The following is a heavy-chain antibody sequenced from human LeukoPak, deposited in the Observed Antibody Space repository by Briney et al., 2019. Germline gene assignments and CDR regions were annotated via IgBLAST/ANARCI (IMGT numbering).Heavy chain of an antibody. CDR3: ARATGGLYYFDY. D-gene: IGHD1-1*01. J-gene: IGHJ4*02. V-gene: IGHV4-31*03. Sequence: SQTLSLTCTVSGGSSSSSDYHWTWIRQHPGKGLEWIGYIYYSGSTYYNPSLKSRVTISVDTSKNQFSLKLSSVTAADTAVYYCARATGGLYYFDYWGQGTLVTVSS. CDR2: IYYSGST. CDR1: GGSSSSSDYH.